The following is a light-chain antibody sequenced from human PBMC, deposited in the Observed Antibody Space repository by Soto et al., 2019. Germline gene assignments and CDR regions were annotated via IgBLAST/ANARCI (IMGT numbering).Light chain of an antibody. CDR1: QSISSW. Sequence: DIQMTPSPSTLSASLGDRVTITCRASQSISSWLAWYQQRPGKAPKFLIYDASSLESGVPSRLSGSGSGTEFTLTITSLQSDDVATYYCQQYNSYSTFGQGTRLEIK. CDR3: QQYNSYST. CDR2: DAS. V-gene: IGKV1-5*01. J-gene: IGKJ5*01.